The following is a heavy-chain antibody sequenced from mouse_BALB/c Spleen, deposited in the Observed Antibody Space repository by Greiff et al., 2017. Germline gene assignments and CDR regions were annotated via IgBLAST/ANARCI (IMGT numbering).Heavy chain of an antibody. V-gene: IGHV1S81*02. CDR1: GYTFTSYW. D-gene: IGHD3-1*01. CDR3: ARSARAMDY. CDR2: INPSNGRT. Sequence: QVQLKQSGAELVKPGASVKLSCKASGYTFTSYWMHWVKQRPGQGLEWIGEINPSNGRTNYNEKFKSKATLTVDKSSSTAYMQLSSLTSEDSAVYYCARSARAMDYWGQGTSVTVSS. J-gene: IGHJ4*01.